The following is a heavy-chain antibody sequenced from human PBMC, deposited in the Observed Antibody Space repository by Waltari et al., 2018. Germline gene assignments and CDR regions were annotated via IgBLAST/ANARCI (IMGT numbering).Heavy chain of an antibody. CDR1: GFTFSSYS. Sequence: EVQLVESGGGLVKPGGSLRLSCAASGFTFSSYSMNWVRQAPGKGLEWVSSISSSSSYTYYADSVKGRFTISRDNAKNSLYLQMNSLRAEDTAVYYCAREEPGYGMDVWGQGTTVTVSS. J-gene: IGHJ6*02. V-gene: IGHV3-21*01. CDR3: AREEPGYGMDV. D-gene: IGHD1-1*01. CDR2: ISSSSSYT.